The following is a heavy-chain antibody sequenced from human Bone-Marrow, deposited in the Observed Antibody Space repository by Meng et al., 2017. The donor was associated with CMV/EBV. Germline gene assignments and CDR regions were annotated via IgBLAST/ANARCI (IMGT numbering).Heavy chain of an antibody. D-gene: IGHD3-10*01. Sequence: ASVKVSCKASGYTFTGYYMHWVRQAPGQGLEWMGWINPTSGDTNSAQKFQGRVTMTRDTSISTAYMELSSLRSDDTAVYYCARDLCGSGSYCFEYWGQGTRVNGAS. V-gene: IGHV1-2*02. CDR1: GYTFTGYY. CDR2: INPTSGDT. J-gene: IGHJ4*02. CDR3: ARDLCGSGSYCFEY.